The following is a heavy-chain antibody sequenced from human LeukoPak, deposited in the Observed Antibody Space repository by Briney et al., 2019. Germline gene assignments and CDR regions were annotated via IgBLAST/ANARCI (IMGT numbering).Heavy chain of an antibody. J-gene: IGHJ4*02. CDR2: LSHSGSS. D-gene: IGHD6-19*01. V-gene: IGHV4-59*02. Sequence: SETLSLTCTVSGGSVSSYYWSWIRRPPGRGLEWIAFLSHSGSSDSNPSLTSRVTTLVDTSKNQFSLKLTSVTAADTAVYYCARRSSSLFYFDYWGQGTLVTVSS. CDR3: ARRSSSLFYFDY. CDR1: GGSVSSYY.